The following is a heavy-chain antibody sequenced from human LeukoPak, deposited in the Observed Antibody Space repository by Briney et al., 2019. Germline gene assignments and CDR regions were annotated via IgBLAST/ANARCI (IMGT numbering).Heavy chain of an antibody. CDR1: GGSISSSSYY. CDR2: IYYSGST. V-gene: IGHV4-39*01. J-gene: IGHJ3*02. Sequence: SETLSLTCTVSGGSISSSSYYGGWIRQPPGKGLEWIGSIYYSGSTYYNPSLKSRVTISVDTSKNQFSLKLSSVTAADTAVYYCARVSDAFDIWGQGTMVTVSS. CDR3: ARVSDAFDI. D-gene: IGHD5/OR15-5a*01.